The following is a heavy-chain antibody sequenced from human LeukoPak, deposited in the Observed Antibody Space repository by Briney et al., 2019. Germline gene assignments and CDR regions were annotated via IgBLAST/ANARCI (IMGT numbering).Heavy chain of an antibody. V-gene: IGHV3-30*18. CDR1: GFIFSTYD. D-gene: IGHD6-19*01. J-gene: IGHJ4*02. Sequence: GGSLRLSCAASGFIFSTYDMHWVRQARGKGLEWVAVVSYDGSNIYHAASVQGRFTISRDNSKNTLYLQMNSLRAEDTAVYYCAKSLDAQAVADPFDYGGKGPLVTVSP. CDR2: VSYDGSNI. CDR3: AKSLDAQAVADPFDY.